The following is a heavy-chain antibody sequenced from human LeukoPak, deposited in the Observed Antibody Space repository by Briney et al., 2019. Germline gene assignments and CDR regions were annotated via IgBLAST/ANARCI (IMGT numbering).Heavy chain of an antibody. V-gene: IGHV3-74*01. Sequence: GGSLRLSCAASGFTFSNYFMQWVRQAPGKGLVWVSRISCYGTTTIYADSVKGRFTISRDNAKNTLYLQMNSLRDDDTAVYYCSRRVDSTRWFDPWGQGTLVTVSS. CDR1: GFTFSNYF. CDR2: ISCYGTTT. CDR3: SRRVDSTRWFDP. J-gene: IGHJ5*02. D-gene: IGHD2-15*01.